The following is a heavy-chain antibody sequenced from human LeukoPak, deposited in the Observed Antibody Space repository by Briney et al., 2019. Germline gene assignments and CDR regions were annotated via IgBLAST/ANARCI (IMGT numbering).Heavy chain of an antibody. V-gene: IGHV3-23*01. CDR3: AKVSYYDSSGYYWLDAFDI. J-gene: IGHJ3*02. Sequence: PGGSLRLSCAASGFTFSSYAMSWVRQAPGKGLEWVSAISGSGGSTYYADSVKGRFTISRDNSKNTLYLQMNSLGAEDTAVYYCAKVSYYDSSGYYWLDAFDIWGQGTMVTVSS. CDR1: GFTFSSYA. D-gene: IGHD3-22*01. CDR2: ISGSGGST.